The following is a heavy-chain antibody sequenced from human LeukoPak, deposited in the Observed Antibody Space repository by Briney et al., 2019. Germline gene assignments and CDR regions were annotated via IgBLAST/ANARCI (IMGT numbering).Heavy chain of an antibody. V-gene: IGHV4-59*01. CDR3: ARIAVAGIFDY. CDR2: IYYSGST. CDR1: GGSISIYY. J-gene: IGHJ4*02. Sequence: SETLSLTCTVSGGSISIYYWSWIRQPPGKGLEWIGYIYYSGSTNYNPSLKSRVTISVDTSKNQFSLKLSSVTAADTAVYYCARIAVAGIFDYWGQGTLVTVSS. D-gene: IGHD6-19*01.